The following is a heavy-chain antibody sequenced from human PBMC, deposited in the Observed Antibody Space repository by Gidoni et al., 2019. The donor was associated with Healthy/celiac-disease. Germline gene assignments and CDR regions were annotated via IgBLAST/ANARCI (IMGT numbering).Heavy chain of an antibody. CDR1: GFPFSSYG. Sequence: QVQLVESGGGVVQPGRSLRLSCAASGFPFSSYGMHWVRQAPGKGLEWVAVIWYDGSNKYYADSVKGRFTISRDNSKNTLYLQMNSLRAEDTAVYYCAAYYYDSSLLDYWGQGTLVTVSS. J-gene: IGHJ4*02. V-gene: IGHV3-33*01. CDR2: IWYDGSNK. CDR3: AAYYYDSSLLDY. D-gene: IGHD3-22*01.